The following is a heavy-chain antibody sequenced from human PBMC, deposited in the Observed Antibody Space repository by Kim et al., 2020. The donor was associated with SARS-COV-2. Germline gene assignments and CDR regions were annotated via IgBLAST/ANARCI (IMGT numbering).Heavy chain of an antibody. J-gene: IGHJ4*02. Sequence: GGSLRLSCAASGFTFSSYVFSWVRQAPGKGLEWVSAFSGSGGSTYYADSVKGRFTISRDNSKNTLYLQMNSLRADDTAVYYCAKSPRYYFDSSGYLDYCGQRTLVTVSS. D-gene: IGHD3-22*01. CDR1: GFTFSSYV. V-gene: IGHV3-23*01. CDR2: FSGSGGST. CDR3: AKSPRYYFDSSGYLDY.